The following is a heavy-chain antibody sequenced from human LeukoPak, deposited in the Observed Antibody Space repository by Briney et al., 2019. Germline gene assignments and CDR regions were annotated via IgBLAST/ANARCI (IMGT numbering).Heavy chain of an antibody. J-gene: IGHJ6*03. CDR3: AKDSRSDGYQLPTHMDV. V-gene: IGHV3-23*01. CDR2: ISGSGGST. CDR1: GFTFSSYA. D-gene: IGHD2-2*01. Sequence: PGGSLRLSCAASGFTFSSYAMSWVRQAPGKGLEWVSAISGSGGSTYYAGSVKGRFTISRDNSKNTLYLQMNSLRAEDTAVYYCAKDSRSDGYQLPTHMDVWGKGTTVTVSS.